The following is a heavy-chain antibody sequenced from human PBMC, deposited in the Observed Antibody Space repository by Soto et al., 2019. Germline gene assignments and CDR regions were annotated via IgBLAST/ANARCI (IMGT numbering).Heavy chain of an antibody. Sequence: SGTLCLSCAVSGGSISSSNWWSWVRQPPGKGLEWIGEIYHSGSTNYNPSLKSRVTISVDKSKNQFSLKLSSVTAADTAVYYCARELYSCGAECPYYMDYWGQGTPVTVS. V-gene: IGHV4-4*02. J-gene: IGHJ4*02. CDR2: IYHSGST. CDR3: ARELYSCGAECPYYMDY. D-gene: IGHD2-21*01. CDR1: GGSISSSNW.